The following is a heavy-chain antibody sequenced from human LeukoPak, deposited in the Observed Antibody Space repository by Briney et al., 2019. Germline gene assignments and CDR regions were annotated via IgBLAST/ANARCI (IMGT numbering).Heavy chain of an antibody. V-gene: IGHV5-51*01. CDR2: IYPADSHT. CDR1: GYNFISNW. D-gene: IGHD2-2*01. J-gene: IGHJ4*02. Sequence: GESLKISCKGSGYNFISNWIAWVRQMPGKGLEWMGIIYPADSHTRYSPSLQGQVTISADKSISTAYLQWSSLEASDTAMYYCARTDCSSTDCYLFDYWGQGTVVTVSP. CDR3: ARTDCSSTDCYLFDY.